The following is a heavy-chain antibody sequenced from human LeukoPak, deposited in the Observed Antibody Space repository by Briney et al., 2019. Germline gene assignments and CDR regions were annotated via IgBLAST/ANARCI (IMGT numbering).Heavy chain of an antibody. CDR3: AREIGIAVAGTIYYYYGMDV. D-gene: IGHD6-19*01. Sequence: GASVRVSCKASGYTFTSYGISRVRQAPGQGLEWMGGISAYNGNTNYAQKLQGRLTMTTDRSTRSAYMELRSLRSDDTAVYYCAREIGIAVAGTIYYYYGMDVWGKGTTVTVSS. CDR1: GYTFTSYG. J-gene: IGHJ6*04. CDR2: ISAYNGNT. V-gene: IGHV1-18*04.